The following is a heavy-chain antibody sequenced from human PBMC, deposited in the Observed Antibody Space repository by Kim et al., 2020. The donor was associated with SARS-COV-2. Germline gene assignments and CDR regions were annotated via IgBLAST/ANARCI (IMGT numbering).Heavy chain of an antibody. CDR2: FDPEDGET. CDR3: ATGAHTPKYSGSYYLPRGGRPLGQ. V-gene: IGHV1-24*01. CDR1: GYTLTELS. D-gene: IGHD1-26*01. Sequence: ASVKVSCKVSGYTLTELSMHWVRQAPGKGLEWMGGFDPEDGETIYAQKFQGRVTMTEDTSTDTAYMELSSLRSEDTAVYYCATGAHTPKYSGSYYLPRGGRPLGQWGQGTLVTVSS. J-gene: IGHJ4*02.